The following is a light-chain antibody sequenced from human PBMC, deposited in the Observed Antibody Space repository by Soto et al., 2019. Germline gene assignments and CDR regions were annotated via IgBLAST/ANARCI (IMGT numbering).Light chain of an antibody. CDR2: NTT. CDR1: SGSVSISYY. CDR3: LLSYGDPWV. J-gene: IGLJ3*02. V-gene: IGLV8-61*01. Sequence: QTVVTQEPSFSVSPGGTVILTCGLTSGSVSISYYPSWYQQSPGLAPRTLIYNTTTRSSGVPDRFSGSILGGKAALTLSGAQPEDEADYYCLLSYGDPWVFGGGTKLTVL.